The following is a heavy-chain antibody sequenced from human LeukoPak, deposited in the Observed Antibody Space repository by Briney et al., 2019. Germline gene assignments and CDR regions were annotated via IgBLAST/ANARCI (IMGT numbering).Heavy chain of an antibody. CDR1: GFSFSSYV. CDR2: ISYDGSNK. Sequence: PGRSLRLSCAASGFSFSSYVMRWVRQAPGKRLEWGSVISYDGSNKYYADSVKGRFTISRDNSKNTLYLQMKSLRAEDTAVYNCAKHLTVLRFLEWLGVSVDYWGQGTLVTVSS. D-gene: IGHD3-3*01. V-gene: IGHV3-30*18. CDR3: AKHLTVLRFLEWLGVSVDY. J-gene: IGHJ4*02.